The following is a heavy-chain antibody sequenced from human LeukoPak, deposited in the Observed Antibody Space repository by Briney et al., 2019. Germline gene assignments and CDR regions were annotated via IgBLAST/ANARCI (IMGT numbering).Heavy chain of an antibody. Sequence: SETLSLTCAVYGGSFSGYYWSWIRQPPGKGLEWIGEINHSGSTNYNPSLKSRVTTSVDTSKNQFSLKLSSVTAADTAVYYCARRNYYGSGSWHYWGQGTLVTVSS. CDR1: GGSFSGYY. CDR3: ARRNYYGSGSWHY. J-gene: IGHJ4*02. D-gene: IGHD3-10*01. CDR2: INHSGST. V-gene: IGHV4-34*01.